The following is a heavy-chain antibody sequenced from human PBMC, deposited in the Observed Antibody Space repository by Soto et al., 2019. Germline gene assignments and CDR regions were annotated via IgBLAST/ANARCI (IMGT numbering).Heavy chain of an antibody. V-gene: IGHV4-30-2*01. Sequence: QLQLQESGSGLVKPSQTLSLTCAVSGGSISSGGYSWSWIRQPPGKGLEWIGYIYHSGSTYYNPSLKGRVTISVDRSKDPFSPKLSSVTAADTAGYYCARGGGYTFDYWGQGTLVTVSS. J-gene: IGHJ4*02. CDR2: IYHSGST. CDR3: ARGGGYTFDY. D-gene: IGHD3-16*01. CDR1: GGSISSGGYS.